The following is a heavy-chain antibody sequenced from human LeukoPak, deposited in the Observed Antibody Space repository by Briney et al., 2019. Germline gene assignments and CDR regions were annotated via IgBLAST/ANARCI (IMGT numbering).Heavy chain of an antibody. V-gene: IGHV3-74*01. J-gene: IGHJ4*02. CDR1: GFTLRNYW. CDR2: ISGDGSGT. CDR3: ARYSSSSGGPSYYLDY. D-gene: IGHD6-6*01. Sequence: GGSLRLSCAASGFTLRNYWMHWVRQVPGRGLVWVSRISGDGSGTNYADSVKGRFTISRDNAKNTVYLQINNLRAQDTAVYFCARYSSSSGGPSYYLDYWGQGPLVTVSS.